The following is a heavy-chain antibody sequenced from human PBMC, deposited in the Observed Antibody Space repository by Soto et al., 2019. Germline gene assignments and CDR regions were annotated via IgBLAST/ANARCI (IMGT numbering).Heavy chain of an antibody. CDR2: ISHEGSVQ. Sequence: QVPLVESGGGVVQPGGSLRLSCAASGFTFSEYGIDWFRQAPGKGLEWVAVISHEGSVQYYADSVKGRFTVSRDNSKNIVYLQMNSLRREDTAMYHCAKEATPRVSRWDDYWGQGTLVTVSS. CDR3: AKEATPRVSRWDDY. CDR1: GFTFSEYG. V-gene: IGHV3-30*18. D-gene: IGHD1-26*01. J-gene: IGHJ4*02.